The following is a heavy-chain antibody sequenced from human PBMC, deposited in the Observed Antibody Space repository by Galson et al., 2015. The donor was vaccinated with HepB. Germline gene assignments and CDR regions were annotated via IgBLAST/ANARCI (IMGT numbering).Heavy chain of an antibody. D-gene: IGHD2-2*01. CDR2: TYYRSKWYN. V-gene: IGHV6-1*01. J-gene: IGHJ6*02. Sequence: CAISGDSVSSHSAAWNWIRQSPSRGLEWLGRTYYRSKWYNDYAVSVKSRITINPDTSKNQFSLQLNSVTPEDTAVYYCARGLYNPRGGYCSSTSCYPYYYYGMDVWGRGTTVTVSS. CDR3: ARGLYNPRGGYCSSTSCYPYYYYGMDV. CDR1: GDSVSSHSAA.